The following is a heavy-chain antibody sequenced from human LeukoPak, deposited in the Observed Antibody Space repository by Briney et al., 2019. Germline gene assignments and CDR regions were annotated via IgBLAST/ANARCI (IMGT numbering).Heavy chain of an antibody. CDR3: VKDSSTTSWYFAFDV. D-gene: IGHD2-2*01. CDR2: FGLYGGTT. CDR1: GLIFSSYA. J-gene: IGHJ3*01. V-gene: IGHV3-23*01. Sequence: GGSLRLSCAASGLIFSSYAMTWVRQAPGKGLEWVSSFGLYGGTTHYADSVKGRFTISRDNSKNTLYLQMTSLRADDTAVYYCVKDSSTTSWYFAFDVWGQGTMVAVSS.